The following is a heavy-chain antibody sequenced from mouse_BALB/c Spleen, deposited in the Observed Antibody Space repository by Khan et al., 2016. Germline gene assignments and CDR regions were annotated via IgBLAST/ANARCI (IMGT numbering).Heavy chain of an antibody. V-gene: IGHV1-9*01. CDR3: ARDSYYDGSSRGWFAY. CDR2: ILPGSGST. D-gene: IGHD1-1*01. Sequence: QVQLQQSGAELMKPGASVKISCKATGYTFSSYWIEWVKQRPGHGLEWIGEILPGSGSTNYNEKFKGKATFTADTSSNTAYMQLSSLTSEDSAVYYCARDSYYDGSSRGWFAYWGQGTLVTVSA. CDR1: GYTFSSYW. J-gene: IGHJ3*01.